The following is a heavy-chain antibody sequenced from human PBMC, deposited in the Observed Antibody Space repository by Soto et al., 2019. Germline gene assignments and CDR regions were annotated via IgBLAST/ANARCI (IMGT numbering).Heavy chain of an antibody. Sequence: SGPTLVKPTQTLTLTCTFSGFSLSTTRVAVGWIRQPPGKALEWLALIYWDDDKRYSPFLKSRLTITKDTSKNQVVLTMTNMDPVDTATYYCAHSVVAGLGYYVDYWGEGNLVTVAS. CDR2: IYWDDDK. D-gene: IGHD6-19*01. V-gene: IGHV2-5*02. CDR1: GFSLSTTRVA. CDR3: AHSVVAGLGYYVDY. J-gene: IGHJ4*02.